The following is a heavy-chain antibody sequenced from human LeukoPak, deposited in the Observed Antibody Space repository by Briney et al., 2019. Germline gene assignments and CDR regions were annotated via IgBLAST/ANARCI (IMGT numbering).Heavy chain of an antibody. CDR1: GFTFSSYA. CDR3: AKLDFSIAVAGTDWFDP. J-gene: IGHJ5*02. Sequence: PGGSLRLSCAASGFTFSSYAMSWVRQAPGKGLEWVSAISGSGGSTYYADSVKGRFTISRDNSKNTLYLQMNSLRAEDTAVYYCAKLDFSIAVAGTDWFDPWGQGTLVTVSS. D-gene: IGHD6-19*01. CDR2: ISGSGGST. V-gene: IGHV3-23*01.